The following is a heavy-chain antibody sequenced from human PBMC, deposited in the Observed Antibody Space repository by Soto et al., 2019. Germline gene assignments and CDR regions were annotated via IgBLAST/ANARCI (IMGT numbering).Heavy chain of an antibody. Sequence: SETLSLTCSVSGGSISSYYWSWIRQPPGKGLEWIGYIYYSGSTNYNPSLKSRVTISVDTSKNQFSLKLSSVTAADTAVYYCARYMGVAATKDYFDYWGQGTLVTVSS. CDR2: IYYSGST. J-gene: IGHJ4*02. V-gene: IGHV4-59*01. D-gene: IGHD1-26*01. CDR3: ARYMGVAATKDYFDY. CDR1: GGSISSYY.